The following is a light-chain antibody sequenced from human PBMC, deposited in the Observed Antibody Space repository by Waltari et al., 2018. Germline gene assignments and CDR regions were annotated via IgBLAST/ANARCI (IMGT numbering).Light chain of an antibody. CDR3: MQGTHWPYT. V-gene: IGKV2-30*02. Sequence: DVVMTQSPLSLPVTLGQAASISCKSSQSLVHSDGNTHLNWFQQRPGQSPRRLIYRVSKRDCVVPDGFSGSGSVTDFTLKISRVEAEDVGIYYCMQGTHWPYTFGQGTKLDIK. CDR1: QSLVHSDGNTH. CDR2: RVS. J-gene: IGKJ2*01.